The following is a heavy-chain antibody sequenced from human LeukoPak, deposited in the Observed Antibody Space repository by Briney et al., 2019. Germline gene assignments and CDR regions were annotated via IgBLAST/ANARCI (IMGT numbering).Heavy chain of an antibody. J-gene: IGHJ4*02. Sequence: GGSLRLSCAASGFTSSSYEMNWVRQAPRRGLDWVSYISSSGSSPDYADSVKGRFTISRDNAKNSLYLQMNSLRAEDTAVYYCARDSYTSDRDCRRDKCHDQFDFWGQGALVTVSS. D-gene: IGHD2-15*01. CDR2: ISSSGSSP. CDR1: GFTSSSYE. V-gene: IGHV3-48*03. CDR3: ARDSYTSDRDCRRDKCHDQFDF.